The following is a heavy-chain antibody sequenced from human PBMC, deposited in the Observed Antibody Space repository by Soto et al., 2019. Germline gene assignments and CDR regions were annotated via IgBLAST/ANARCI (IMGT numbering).Heavy chain of an antibody. V-gene: IGHV1-46*03. J-gene: IGHJ4*02. CDR1: GYIFTNFY. CDR2: INPNGGST. D-gene: IGHD6-6*01. CDR3: TRGLASGDY. Sequence: QVQLVQPGAEVKKPGASVKFSCKASGYIFTNFYIHWVRQAPGQGLEWIGIINPNGGSTNYAQNFQGRVTMTRDTSTSTGYMDLSSLRSEDTAVYYCTRGLASGDYWGKGTLITVSS.